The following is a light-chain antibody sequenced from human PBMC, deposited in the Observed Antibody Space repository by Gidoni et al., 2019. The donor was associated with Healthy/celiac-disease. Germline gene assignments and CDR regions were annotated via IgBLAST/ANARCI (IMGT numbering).Light chain of an antibody. Sequence: QSVLTQPPSLSAAPGQKVTISCSGSSSNIGNNYVSWYQQLPGTAPKLLIYDNNKRTSGIPDRFSGSKSGTSATLGITGLQTGDEADYYCGTWDSSLSAGVVFGGGTKLTVL. J-gene: IGLJ2*01. CDR1: SSNIGNNY. V-gene: IGLV1-51*01. CDR2: DNN. CDR3: GTWDSSLSAGVV.